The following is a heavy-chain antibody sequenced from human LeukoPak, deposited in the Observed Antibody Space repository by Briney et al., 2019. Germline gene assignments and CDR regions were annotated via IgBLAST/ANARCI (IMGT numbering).Heavy chain of an antibody. CDR1: GGSFSGYY. V-gene: IGHV4-34*01. D-gene: IGHD6-19*01. CDR3: ARGRGYSSGWGHYYYSIDV. Sequence: SETLSLTCAVYGGSFSGYYWTRIRQPPGQGLEWIGEVTDTGNRNYNPSLRSRVTISVDTAKNQFSLKLTSVTAADTSVFYCARGRGYSSGWGHYYYSIDVWGQGTTVTVS. CDR2: VTDTGNR. J-gene: IGHJ6*03.